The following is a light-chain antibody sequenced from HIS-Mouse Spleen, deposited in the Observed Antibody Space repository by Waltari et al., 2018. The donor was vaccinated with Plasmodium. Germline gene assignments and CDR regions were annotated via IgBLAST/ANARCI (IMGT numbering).Light chain of an antibody. V-gene: IGLV2-23*01. CDR3: CSYAGSSTYV. CDR2: EGS. J-gene: IGLJ1*01. CDR1: SSYVGSYSL. Sequence: QSALTQPASVSGAPGQSITISCTGTSSYVGSYSLVSWYQQHPGKAPKLMIYEGSKRPSGVSNRFSGSKSGNTASLTISGLQAEDEADYYCCSYAGSSTYVFGTGTKVTVL.